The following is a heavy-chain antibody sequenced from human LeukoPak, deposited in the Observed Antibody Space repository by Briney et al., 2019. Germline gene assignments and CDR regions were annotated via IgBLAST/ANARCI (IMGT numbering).Heavy chain of an antibody. D-gene: IGHD6-13*01. CDR3: ASSSGVYSSSWYRAFGI. CDR1: GGSISSYY. V-gene: IGHV4-59*08. CDR2: IYYSGST. Sequence: SETLSLTCTVSGGSISSYYWSWIRQPPGKGLEWIGYIYYSGSTNYNPSLKSRVTISVDTSKNQFSLKLSSVTAADTAVYYCASSSGVYSSSWYRAFGIWGQGTMVTVSS. J-gene: IGHJ3*02.